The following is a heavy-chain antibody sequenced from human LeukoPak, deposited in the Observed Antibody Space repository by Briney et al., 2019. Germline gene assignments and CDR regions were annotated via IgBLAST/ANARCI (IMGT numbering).Heavy chain of an antibody. CDR3: ARDFGQQLSDAFDI. Sequence: GGSLRLSCAASGFTFSSYSMNWVRRAPGKGLEWVSSISSSSSYIYYADSVKGRFTISRDNAKNSLYLQMNSLRAEDTAVYYCARDFGQQLSDAFDIWGQGTMVTVSS. J-gene: IGHJ3*02. CDR1: GFTFSSYS. D-gene: IGHD6-13*01. CDR2: ISSSSSYI. V-gene: IGHV3-21*01.